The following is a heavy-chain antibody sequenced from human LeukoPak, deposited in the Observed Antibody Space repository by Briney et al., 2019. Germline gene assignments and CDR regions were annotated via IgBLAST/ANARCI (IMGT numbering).Heavy chain of an antibody. V-gene: IGHV4-59*08. CDR2: IYHTGST. J-gene: IGHJ3*01. CDR1: GGSISSYY. CDR3: ARPFRGSYSDAFDL. D-gene: IGHD1-26*01. Sequence: PSETLSLTCTVSGGSISSYYWRWIRQPPGKGLEWIGDIYHTGSTNYNPSLKSRVTISVDTSKNQFSLKLRSVTAADTAVYYCARPFRGSYSDAFDLWGQGTMVTVSS.